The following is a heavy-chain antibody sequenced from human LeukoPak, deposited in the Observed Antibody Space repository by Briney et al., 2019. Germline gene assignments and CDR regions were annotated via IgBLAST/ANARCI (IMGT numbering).Heavy chain of an antibody. CDR3: ARRSRTYNSTAYFFPH. CDR2: ITRGGSS. D-gene: IGHD3-22*01. J-gene: IGHJ1*01. V-gene: IGHV4-34*01. Sequence: PSETLSLTCAVYGGAVSGYDLNWMRQPPGKGLEWIGEITRGGSSNYNPSLKSRVTISEDTSKNQFSLELRSLTAADTAMYYCARRSRTYNSTAYFFPHWGQGTLVTVSS. CDR1: GGAVSGYD.